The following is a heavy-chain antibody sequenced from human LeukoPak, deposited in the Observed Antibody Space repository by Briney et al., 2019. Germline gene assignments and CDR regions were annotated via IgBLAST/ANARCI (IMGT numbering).Heavy chain of an antibody. D-gene: IGHD3-10*01. V-gene: IGHV3-30*02. J-gene: IGHJ4*02. CDR1: GFTFSSYG. CDR3: AKAYGSGSYYNVLDY. CDR2: IRYDGSNK. Sequence: GGSLRLSCAASGFTFSSYGMHWVRQAPGKGLEWVAFIRYDGSNKYYADSVKGRFTISRDNSKNTLYLQMNSLRAEDTAVYYCAKAYGSGSYYNVLDYWGQGTLVTVSS.